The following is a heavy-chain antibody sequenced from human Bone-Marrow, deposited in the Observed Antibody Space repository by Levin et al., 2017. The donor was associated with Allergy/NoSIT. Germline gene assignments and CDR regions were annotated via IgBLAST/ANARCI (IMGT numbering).Heavy chain of an antibody. CDR1: GGSISSSSYH. V-gene: IGHV4-39*07. CDR2: MHYSGNT. Sequence: SQTLSLTCTVSGGSISSSSYHWGWIRQPPGKGLEWIGNMHYSGNTNYNPSLKGRVTISVDTSKNQFSLKLSSVTAADTAVYYCASRTAVAGGWFDPWGQGTLVTVSS. CDR3: ASRTAVAGGWFDP. J-gene: IGHJ5*02. D-gene: IGHD6-19*01.